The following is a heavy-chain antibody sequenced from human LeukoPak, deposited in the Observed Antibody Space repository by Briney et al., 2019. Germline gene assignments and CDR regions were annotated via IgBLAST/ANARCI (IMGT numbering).Heavy chain of an antibody. Sequence: GGSLRLSCAASGFTFSRFAMAWVRQAPGKGLEWVSTLSDTGVSTYYADSVKGRFTISRDNSKNTLYLQINSLRAEDMAVYYCAKGHSSGWYKPSNFFDYWGQGTQVTVSS. V-gene: IGHV3-23*01. CDR3: AKGHSSGWYKPSNFFDY. D-gene: IGHD6-19*01. CDR2: LSDTGVST. CDR1: GFTFSRFA. J-gene: IGHJ4*02.